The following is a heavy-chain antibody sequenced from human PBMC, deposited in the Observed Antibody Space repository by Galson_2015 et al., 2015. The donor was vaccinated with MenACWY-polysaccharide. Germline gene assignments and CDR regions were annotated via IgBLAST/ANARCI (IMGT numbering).Heavy chain of an antibody. D-gene: IGHD3-16*01. CDR2: IWHNGIKK. V-gene: IGHV3-33*01. CDR1: GFALSSYG. Sequence: SLRLSCAASGFALSSYGVHWVRQAPGKGLEWVAVIWHNGIKKYYADSVTGRSTISRDNSKNTVYLQIDSLRAEDTAVYYCARDRSVRGTYPIDYWGRGTLVTVSS. CDR3: ARDRSVRGTYPIDY. J-gene: IGHJ4*02.